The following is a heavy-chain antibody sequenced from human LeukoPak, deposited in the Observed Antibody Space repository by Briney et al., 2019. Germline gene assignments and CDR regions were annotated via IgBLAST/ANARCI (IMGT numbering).Heavy chain of an antibody. J-gene: IGHJ4*02. Sequence: SVKVSCKASGGTFSSYAISWVRQAPGQGLEWMGGIIPIFGTANYAQKFQGRVTITADESASTAYMELSSLRSEGTAVYYCARGGYSRFDYWGQGTLVTVSS. CDR2: IIPIFGTA. CDR3: ARGGYSRFDY. V-gene: IGHV1-69*13. D-gene: IGHD5-18*01. CDR1: GGTFSSYA.